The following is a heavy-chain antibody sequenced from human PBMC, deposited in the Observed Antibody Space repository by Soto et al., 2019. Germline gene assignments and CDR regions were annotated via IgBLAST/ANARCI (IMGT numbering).Heavy chain of an antibody. CDR3: ARGTSGFGFWFDS. V-gene: IGHV3-11*01. CDR2: ISSSGITI. Sequence: QVQLVDSGGKLVKSGGSLRLSCAASGFIFSDYYMTWIRQAPGKGLEWVSHISSSGITISYADSVKGRFTISRDNANNSLYLQMDSLRADDTAVYYCARGTSGFGFWFDSWGQGTPVTVSS. D-gene: IGHD1-26*01. J-gene: IGHJ5*01. CDR1: GFIFSDYY.